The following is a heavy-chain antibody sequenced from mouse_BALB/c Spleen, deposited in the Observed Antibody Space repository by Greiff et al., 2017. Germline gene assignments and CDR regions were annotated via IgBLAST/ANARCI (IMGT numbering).Heavy chain of an antibody. V-gene: IGHV2-6-7*01. D-gene: IGHD1-2*01. CDR2: IWGDGST. CDR3: ARGNYYGYVSYAMDD. CDR1: GFSLTGYG. Sequence: VKVVESGPGLVAPSQSLSITCTVSGFSLTGYGVNWVRQPPGKGLEWLGMIWGDGSTDYNSALKSRLSISKDNSKSQVFLKMNSLQTDDTARYYCARGNYYGYVSYAMDDWGQGTSVTVSS. J-gene: IGHJ4*01.